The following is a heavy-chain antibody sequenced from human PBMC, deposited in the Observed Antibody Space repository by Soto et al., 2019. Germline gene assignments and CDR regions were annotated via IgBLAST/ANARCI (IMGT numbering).Heavy chain of an antibody. D-gene: IGHD3-16*01. CDR1: GDTFNSYV. J-gene: IGHJ4*02. CDR2: IIPIIGVT. Sequence: QVQLVQSGAEVKRPGSSVKVSCESSGDTFNSYVISWVRQAPGQGLEWMGGIIPIIGVTHYAQKFQGRVTSSALSSTGTAYMALNNLGFEDTALYYCARESLGAKGADHWGQGTLVTVSS. V-gene: IGHV1-69*17. CDR3: ARESLGAKGADH.